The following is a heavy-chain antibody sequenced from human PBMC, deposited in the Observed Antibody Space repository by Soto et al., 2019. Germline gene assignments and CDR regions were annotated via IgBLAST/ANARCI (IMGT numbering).Heavy chain of an antibody. CDR2: ISENGVNK. D-gene: IGHD2-8*01. CDR1: GFTFTSFA. J-gene: IGHJ4*02. Sequence: TGGSLGLSCSASGFTFTSFAIHWVRQAPGKGLEWVAVISENGVNKYSAESVRGRFVISRDNSKNTVELEMNSLRPEDTAIYFCARPLTKTVSALGYWGQGTLVTVSS. V-gene: IGHV3-30*09. CDR3: ARPLTKTVSALGY.